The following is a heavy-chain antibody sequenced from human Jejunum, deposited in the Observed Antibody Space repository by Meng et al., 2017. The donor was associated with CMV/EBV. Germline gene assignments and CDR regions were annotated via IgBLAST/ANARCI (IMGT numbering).Heavy chain of an antibody. D-gene: IGHD2-21*02. J-gene: IGHJ5*01. Sequence: SCKASGYTFNRYGMNWVRQAPGQGLEWMGWINMSTGKPAYAQGFTGRFVFSLDTSVTTAYLQISSLKAKDTAVYYCARDSLTATFDSWGQGTLVTVSS. CDR1: GYTFNRYG. CDR3: ARDSLTATFDS. CDR2: INMSTGKP. V-gene: IGHV7-4-1*02.